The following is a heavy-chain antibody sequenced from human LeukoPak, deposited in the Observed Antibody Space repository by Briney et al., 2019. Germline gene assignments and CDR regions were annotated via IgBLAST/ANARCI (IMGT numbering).Heavy chain of an antibody. Sequence: SQTLSLTCTVSGDSISSGSYYWSWIRQPAGKGLEWIGRIYTSGSTNYNPSLKSRVTISADTSKNQISLKLSSMTASDTAVYYCARDIVGYCSSSSCQSYYYYYMDVWGKGTTVTVSS. CDR3: ARDIVGYCSSSSCQSYYYYYMDV. D-gene: IGHD2-2*01. V-gene: IGHV4-61*02. J-gene: IGHJ6*03. CDR1: GDSISSGSYY. CDR2: IYTSGST.